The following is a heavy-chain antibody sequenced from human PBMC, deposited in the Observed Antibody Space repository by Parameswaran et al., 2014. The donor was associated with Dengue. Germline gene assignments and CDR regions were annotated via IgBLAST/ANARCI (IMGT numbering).Heavy chain of an antibody. D-gene: IGHD6-13*01. CDR3: AHRPSIASVDAFDI. CDR2: IYWDDDK. J-gene: IGHJ3*02. Sequence: VRQAPGKALEWLALIYWDDDKRYSPSLKSRLTITKDTSKNQVVLTMTNMDPVDTATYYCAHRPSIASVDAFDIWGQGTMVTVSS. V-gene: IGHV2-5*02.